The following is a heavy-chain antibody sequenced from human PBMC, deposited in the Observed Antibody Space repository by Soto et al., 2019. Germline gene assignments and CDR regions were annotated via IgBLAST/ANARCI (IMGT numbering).Heavy chain of an antibody. CDR2: IIPIFGTA. CDR1: GGTFSSYA. Sequence: QVQLVQSGAEVKKPGSSVKVSYKASGGTFSSYAIIWVRQAPGQGLEWMGGIIPIFGTANYAQKFQGRVTITADESTSTAYMELSSLRSVDTAVYYCARTFSSIAARAPQWYFDYWGQGTLVTVSS. D-gene: IGHD6-6*01. V-gene: IGHV1-69*01. J-gene: IGHJ4*02. CDR3: ARTFSSIAARAPQWYFDY.